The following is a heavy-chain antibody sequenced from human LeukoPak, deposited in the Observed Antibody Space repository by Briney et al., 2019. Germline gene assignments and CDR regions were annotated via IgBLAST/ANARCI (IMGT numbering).Heavy chain of an antibody. D-gene: IGHD7-27*01. CDR2: IYHSGST. CDR3: ARGAQNWGFDY. J-gene: IGHJ4*02. V-gene: IGHV4-30-2*01. CDR1: GGSISCGDYY. Sequence: SETLSLTCTVSGGSISCGDYYWSWIRQPPGKGLEWIGFIYHSGSTYYNPSLKSRVTISVDRSKNQFSLKLTSVTAADTAVYYCARGAQNWGFDYWGQGTLVTVSA.